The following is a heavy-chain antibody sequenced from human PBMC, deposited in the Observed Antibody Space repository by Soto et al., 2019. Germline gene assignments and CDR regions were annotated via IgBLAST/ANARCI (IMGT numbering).Heavy chain of an antibody. J-gene: IGHJ4*02. CDR3: ANLASGGYFDY. Sequence: EVQLLESGGGLVQPGGSLRLSCAASGFTFSNYAMNWVRQAPGKGLEWISVISGSGGSTYYADSVKGRFTISRDNSKNPGYLQMTSARAEATAVYYCANLASGGYFDYWSQGTLVTVSS. CDR2: ISGSGGST. CDR1: GFTFSNYA. D-gene: IGHD3-16*01. V-gene: IGHV3-23*01.